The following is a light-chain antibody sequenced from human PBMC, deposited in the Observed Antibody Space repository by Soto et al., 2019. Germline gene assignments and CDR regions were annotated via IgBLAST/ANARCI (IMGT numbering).Light chain of an antibody. CDR2: AAS. CDR1: QGISGW. CDR3: QLYGNSPIT. Sequence: DIQMTQSPSSVSASVGDRVTISCRASQGISGWLAWYQQKPGKAPNLLIYAASSLQSGVPPRFSGSGSGTDFTLTISSLQPEDFAVYYCQLYGNSPITFGQGTRLEIK. V-gene: IGKV1-12*01. J-gene: IGKJ5*01.